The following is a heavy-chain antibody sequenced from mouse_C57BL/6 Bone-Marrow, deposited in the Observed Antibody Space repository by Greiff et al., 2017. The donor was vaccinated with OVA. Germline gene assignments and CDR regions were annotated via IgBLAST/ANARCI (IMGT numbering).Heavy chain of an antibody. J-gene: IGHJ1*03. V-gene: IGHV7-1*01. CDR3: ARDDYYWYFDV. CDR1: GFTFSDFY. CDR2: SSNKANDYTT. Sequence: EVKLVESGGGLVQSGRSLRLSCATSGFTFSDFYMEWVRQAPGKGLEWIAASSNKANDYTTEYSVSVKGRFIVSRDTSQSILYLQMNAIRAEDTAIYYCARDDYYWYFDVWGRGTTVTVSS.